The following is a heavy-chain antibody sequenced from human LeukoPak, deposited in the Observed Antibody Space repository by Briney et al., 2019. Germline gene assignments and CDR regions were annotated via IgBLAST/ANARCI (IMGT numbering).Heavy chain of an antibody. D-gene: IGHD3-10*01. CDR2: INHSGST. J-gene: IGHJ5*02. CDR3: ARAGFGDSWFDP. V-gene: IGHV4-34*01. Sequence: PSETLSLTCAVYGGSFSGYYWSWIRQPPGKGLEWIGEINHSGSTNYNPSLKSRVTISVDTSKNQFSLKLSSVTAADTALYYCARAGFGDSWFDPWGQGTLVTVSS. CDR1: GGSFSGYY.